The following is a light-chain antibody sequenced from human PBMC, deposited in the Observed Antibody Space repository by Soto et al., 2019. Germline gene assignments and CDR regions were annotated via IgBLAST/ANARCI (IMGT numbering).Light chain of an antibody. J-gene: IGLJ1*01. CDR3: SSYTDSSNYV. V-gene: IGLV2-14*01. CDR2: QVT. Sequence: QSALTQPASVSGSPGQSITISCTGTSSDLAIYNYVSWYQQQPGEAPKLMIYQVTNRPSGVSNRFSGSRSGNTASLTISGLQAEDEADYYCSSYTDSSNYVFGTGTKVNVL. CDR1: SSDLAIYNY.